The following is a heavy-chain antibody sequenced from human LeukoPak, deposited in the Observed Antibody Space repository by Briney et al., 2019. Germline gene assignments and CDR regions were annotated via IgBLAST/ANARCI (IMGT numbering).Heavy chain of an antibody. CDR1: GYSFTSYW. CDR2: IYLGDSDT. D-gene: IGHD2-2*01. V-gene: IGHV5-51*01. CDR3: TRQGLGYCSSTSCPTHFDY. J-gene: IGHJ4*02. Sequence: LGESLKISCKGSGYSFTSYWIGWVRQMPGKGLEWMGIIYLGDSDTRYSPSFQGQVTISADKSISTAYLQWSSLKASDTAMYYCTRQGLGYCSSTSCPTHFDYWGQGTLVTVSS.